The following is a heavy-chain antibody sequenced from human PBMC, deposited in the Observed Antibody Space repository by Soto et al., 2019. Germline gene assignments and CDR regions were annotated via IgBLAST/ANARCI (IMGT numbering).Heavy chain of an antibody. J-gene: IGHJ4*02. D-gene: IGHD6-19*01. CDR3: AARYSSGWLDY. V-gene: IGHV3-23*01. CDR2: ISGSGGST. Sequence: PGGSLRLSCAASGFTFSSYAMSWVRQAPRKGLEWVSAISGSGGSTYYADYVKGRFTISRDNSKNTLYLQMNSLRAEDTAVYYCAARYSSGWLDYWGQGTLVTVSS. CDR1: GFTFSSYA.